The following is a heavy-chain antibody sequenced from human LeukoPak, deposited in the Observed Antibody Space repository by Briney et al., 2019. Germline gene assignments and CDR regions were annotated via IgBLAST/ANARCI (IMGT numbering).Heavy chain of an antibody. CDR1: GGSISSYY. Sequence: SETLSLTCTVSGGSISSYYWSWIRQPPGKGLEWIGSIYYSGSTYYNPSLKSRVTISVDTSKNQFSLKLSSVTAADTAVYYCASPIVVVPAAARYAFDIWGQGTMVTVSS. D-gene: IGHD2-2*01. CDR3: ASPIVVVPAAARYAFDI. CDR2: IYYSGST. V-gene: IGHV4-39*01. J-gene: IGHJ3*02.